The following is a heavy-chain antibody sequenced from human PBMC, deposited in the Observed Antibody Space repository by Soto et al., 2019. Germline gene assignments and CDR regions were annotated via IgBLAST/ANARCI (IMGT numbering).Heavy chain of an antibody. CDR1: GFTFSSYA. CDR3: ARDRGSYAFDI. V-gene: IGHV3-64*01. J-gene: IGHJ3*02. Sequence: GGSLRLSCAASGFTFSSYAMHWVRQAPGKGLEYVSAISSNGGSTYYANSVKGRFTISRDNSKNTLYLQMGSLRAEDMAVYYCARDRGSYAFDIWGQGTMVTVSS. D-gene: IGHD5-12*01. CDR2: ISSNGGST.